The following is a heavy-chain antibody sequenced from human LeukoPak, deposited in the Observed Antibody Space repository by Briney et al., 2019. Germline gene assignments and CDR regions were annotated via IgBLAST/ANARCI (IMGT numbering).Heavy chain of an antibody. Sequence: SETLSLTCTVSGVSISSYYWIWIRQPPGKGLEWIGDIHYSGRANYNPSLKGRVTTSLDTSKNQISLKLSSVTAADTAVYYCARPQTMGSSSPLGYWGQGTLVTVSS. CDR1: GVSISSYY. J-gene: IGHJ4*02. V-gene: IGHV4-59*01. CDR2: IHYSGRA. D-gene: IGHD2-2*01. CDR3: ARPQTMGSSSPLGY.